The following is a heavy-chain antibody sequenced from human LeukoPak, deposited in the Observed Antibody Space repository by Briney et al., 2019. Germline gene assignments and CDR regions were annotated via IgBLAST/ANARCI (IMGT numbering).Heavy chain of an antibody. CDR1: GYTLTELS. CDR2: FDPEDGET. D-gene: IGHD6-19*01. CDR3: ATDSWNLAVAGAKRIYYYGMDV. Sequence: ASVKVSCKVSGYTLTELSMHWVRQAPGKGLEWMGGFDPEDGETIYAQKFQGRVTMTEDTSTDTAYMELSSLRSEDTAVYYCATDSWNLAVAGAKRIYYYGMDVWGQGTTVTVSS. J-gene: IGHJ6*02. V-gene: IGHV1-24*01.